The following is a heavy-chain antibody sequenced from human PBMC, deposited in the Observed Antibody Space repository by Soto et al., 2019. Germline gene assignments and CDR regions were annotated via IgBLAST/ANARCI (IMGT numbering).Heavy chain of an antibody. CDR3: TGSSDRGY. J-gene: IGHJ4*02. V-gene: IGHV1-3*01. CDR2: INVGNGNA. Sequence: QVQLVQSGAEVKKPGASVKVSCKTSGYTYTEYPIHWVRQAPGQGLEWMGWINVGNGNAKYSQKFKGRVSMTRDTSASTVYMELSSLGSEDTAVYYCTGSSDRGYWGQGTLVTVSS. CDR1: GYTYTEYP. D-gene: IGHD2-15*01.